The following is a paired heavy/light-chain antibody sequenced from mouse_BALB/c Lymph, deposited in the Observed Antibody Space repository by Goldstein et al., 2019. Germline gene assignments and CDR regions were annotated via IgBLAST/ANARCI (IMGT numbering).Light chain of an antibody. V-gene: IGKV10-96*01. Sequence: DIQMTQTTSSLSASLGDRVTISCRASQDISNYLNWYQQKPDGTVKLLIYYTSRLHSGVPSRFSGSGSGTDYSLTISNLEQEDIATYFCQQGNTLPWTFGGGTKLEIK. CDR2: YTS. CDR1: QDISNY. CDR3: QQGNTLPWT. J-gene: IGKJ1*01.
Heavy chain of an antibody. J-gene: IGHJ4*01. CDR2: IDPENGDT. V-gene: IGHV14-4*02. CDR1: GFNIKDYY. Sequence: EVQLQQSGAELVRSGASVKLSCTASGFNIKDYYMHWVKQRPEQGLEWIGWIDPENGDTEYAPKFQGKATMTADTSSNTAYLQLSSLTSEDTAVYYCNAGYGSSYNAMDYWGQGTSVTVSS. CDR3: NAGYGSSYNAMDY. D-gene: IGHD1-1*01.